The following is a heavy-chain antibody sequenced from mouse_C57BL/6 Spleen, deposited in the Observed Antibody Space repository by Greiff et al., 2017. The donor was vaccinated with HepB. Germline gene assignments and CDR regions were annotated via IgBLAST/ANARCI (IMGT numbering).Heavy chain of an antibody. CDR2: ISSGSSTI. D-gene: IGHD1-1*01. J-gene: IGHJ3*01. CDR3: ARSPYYGSSPFAY. Sequence: DVMLVESGGGLVKPGGSLKLSCAASGFTFSDYGMHWVRQAPEKGLEWVAYISSGSSTIYYADTVKGRFTISRDNAKNTLFLQMTSLRSEDTAMYYCARSPYYGSSPFAYWGQGTLVTVSA. CDR1: GFTFSDYG. V-gene: IGHV5-17*01.